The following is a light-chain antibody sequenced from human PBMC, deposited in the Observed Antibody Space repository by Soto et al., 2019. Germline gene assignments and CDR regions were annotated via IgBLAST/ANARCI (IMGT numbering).Light chain of an antibody. CDR3: QRYDSLRT. V-gene: IGKV3-20*01. Sequence: TQSRGTLSLSPGERATLSCRASQSVRSNFLAWYQQKPGQAPRLLIYGASNRATGIPDRFSGSGSGTDFTLTITRLEPEDFAMYYCQRYDSLRTFXQGTKVDIK. J-gene: IGKJ1*01. CDR1: QSVRSNF. CDR2: GAS.